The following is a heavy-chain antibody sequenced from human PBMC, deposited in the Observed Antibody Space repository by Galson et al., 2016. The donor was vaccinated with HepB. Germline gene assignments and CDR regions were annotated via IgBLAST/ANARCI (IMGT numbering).Heavy chain of an antibody. Sequence: SLRLSCAASGFTFSASGMHWVRQAPGKGPEWLAVISFDGSNQFYADSVKGRFTISRDYSNNTLHLQMHSLRVEDTALYYCARDSYCTRTICYPYYFDFWGQGTLVAVSS. CDR1: GFTFSASG. CDR2: ISFDGSNQ. V-gene: IGHV3-30*03. CDR3: ARDSYCTRTICYPYYFDF. J-gene: IGHJ4*02. D-gene: IGHD2-2*01.